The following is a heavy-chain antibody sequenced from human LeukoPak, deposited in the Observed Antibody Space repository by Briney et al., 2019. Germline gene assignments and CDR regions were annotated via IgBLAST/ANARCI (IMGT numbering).Heavy chain of an antibody. V-gene: IGHV3-23*01. D-gene: IGHD5-24*01. J-gene: IGHJ4*02. CDR2: ISPRGDIK. Sequence: GGSLRLSCAASGFTFSSHGMNWVRQAPGKGLEWVSGISPRGDIKYYADSVKGQFAISRDNSRNTVYLEMISLTVEDTAVYYCAKDDSWLQFGVWSPGTLVTV. CDR3: AKDDSWLQFGV. CDR1: GFTFSSHG.